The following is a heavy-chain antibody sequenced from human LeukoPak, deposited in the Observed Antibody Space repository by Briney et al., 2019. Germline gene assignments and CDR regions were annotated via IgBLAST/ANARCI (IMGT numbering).Heavy chain of an antibody. D-gene: IGHD6-13*01. CDR2: IIPIFGTA. CDR3: ARAAFRAAAPVDY. J-gene: IGHJ4*02. Sequence: ASVKVSCKASGGTFSSYAISWVRQAPGQGLEWMGGIIPIFGTANYAQKFQGRVTITTDESTSTAYMELSSLRSDDTAVYYCARAAFRAAAPVDYWGQGTLVTVSS. CDR1: GGTFSSYA. V-gene: IGHV1-69*05.